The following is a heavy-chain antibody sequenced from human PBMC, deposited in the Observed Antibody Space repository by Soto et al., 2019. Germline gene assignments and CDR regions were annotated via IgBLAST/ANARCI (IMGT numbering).Heavy chain of an antibody. CDR3: ARDRLLNSSGYWEQYGMDV. V-gene: IGHV4-4*02. D-gene: IGHD3-22*01. J-gene: IGHJ6*02. CDR2: FYHGGST. Sequence: SATLSLTGAVSGDSISTSNWWRWVRQPPGNGLEWIGEFYHGGSTTYNPSLQSRVTISVDKSKNQFSLKLSSVTAADTAVYYCARDRLLNSSGYWEQYGMDVWGQGTTVTDS. CDR1: GDSISTSNW.